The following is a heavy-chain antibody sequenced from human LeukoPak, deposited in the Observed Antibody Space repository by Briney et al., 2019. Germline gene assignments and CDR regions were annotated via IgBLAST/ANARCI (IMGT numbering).Heavy chain of an antibody. V-gene: IGHV4-38-2*02. D-gene: IGHD2-21*02. Sequence: SETLSLTCTVSGYSISSGYFWGWMRQPPGKGLEWIGSIYQSETAHYNPSLKSRVTISVDTSKNQFSLKLRSVMAADTAVYYCARAYCVGDCTVLRIYFDNWGQGTLVTVSS. CDR1: GYSISSGYF. J-gene: IGHJ4*02. CDR2: IYQSETA. CDR3: ARAYCVGDCTVLRIYFDN.